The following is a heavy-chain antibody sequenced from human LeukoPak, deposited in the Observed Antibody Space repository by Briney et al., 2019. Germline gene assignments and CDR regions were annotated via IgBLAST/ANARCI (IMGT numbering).Heavy chain of an antibody. V-gene: IGHV3-23*01. Sequence: SGGSLRLSCAASGFTFSSYAMSWVRQAPGKGLEWVSAISGSGGSTYYADSVKGRFTISRDNSKNTLYLQTNSLRAEDTAVYYCAKARLCSNWYFDLWGRGTLVTVSS. CDR3: AKARLCSNWYFDL. CDR2: ISGSGGST. CDR1: GFTFSSYA. D-gene: IGHD2/OR15-2a*01. J-gene: IGHJ2*01.